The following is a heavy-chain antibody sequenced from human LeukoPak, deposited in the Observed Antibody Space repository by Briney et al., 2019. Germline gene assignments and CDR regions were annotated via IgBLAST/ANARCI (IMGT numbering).Heavy chain of an antibody. D-gene: IGHD3-10*01. CDR2: INSDGSTT. CDR3: VRVDSGSYYTSRFDY. J-gene: IGHJ4*02. Sequence: GGSLRLSCAASGFTFSTYWMHWVRQVPGKGLVWVSRINSDGSTTTYADSVKGRFTISRDNAKNTLYLQMNSLRAEDTAVYYCVRVDSGSYYTSRFDYWGQGTLVTVSS. V-gene: IGHV3-74*01. CDR1: GFTFSTYW.